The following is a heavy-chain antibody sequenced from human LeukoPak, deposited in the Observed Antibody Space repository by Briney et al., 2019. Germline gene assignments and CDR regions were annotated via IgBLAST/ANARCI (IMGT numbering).Heavy chain of an antibody. D-gene: IGHD2-2*01. Sequence: GGSVKLSCVASGFIFSTYTINWVRQAPGQGLEWISYVSSSSGTIYYADSVKGRFTISRDKATSSVYLQLSSLRAEDTAVYYCAGLLVCSTTSCYGVDYWGQGTLVTVSS. J-gene: IGHJ4*02. CDR1: GFIFSTYT. CDR3: AGLLVCSTTSCYGVDY. V-gene: IGHV3-48*01. CDR2: VSSSSGTI.